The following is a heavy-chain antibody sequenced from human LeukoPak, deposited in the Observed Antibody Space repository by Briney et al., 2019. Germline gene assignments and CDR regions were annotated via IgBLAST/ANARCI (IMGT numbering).Heavy chain of an antibody. Sequence: SETLSLTCAVYGGSFSGYYRSWIRQPPGKGLEWIGEINHSGSTNYNPSLKSRVTISVDTSKNQFSLKLSSVTAADTAVYYCAKDETYSSGWYTVYYFDYWGQGTLVTVSS. CDR2: INHSGST. D-gene: IGHD6-19*01. J-gene: IGHJ4*02. CDR1: GGSFSGYY. CDR3: AKDETYSSGWYTVYYFDY. V-gene: IGHV4-34*01.